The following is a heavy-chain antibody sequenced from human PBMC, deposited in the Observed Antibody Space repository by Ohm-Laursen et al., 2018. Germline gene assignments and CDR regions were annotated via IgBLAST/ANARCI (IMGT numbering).Heavy chain of an antibody. CDR1: GFTFDDYA. V-gene: IGHV3-9*01. CDR3: AKGVGYYGMDV. Sequence: SLRLSCSASGFTFDDYAMHWVRQAPGKGLEWVSGISWNSGSIGYADSVKGRFTTSRDNAKNSLYLQMNSLRAEDTALYYCAKGVGYYGMDVWGQGTTVTVSS. CDR2: ISWNSGSI. J-gene: IGHJ6*02.